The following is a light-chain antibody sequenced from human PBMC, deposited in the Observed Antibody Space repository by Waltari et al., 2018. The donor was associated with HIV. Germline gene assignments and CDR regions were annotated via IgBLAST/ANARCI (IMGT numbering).Light chain of an antibody. CDR1: QNIRNY. CDR3: QHSYTTPWT. J-gene: IGKJ1*01. Sequence: DIQMTQSPSSLSASVGDRVTIICRASQNIRNYLNWYQQKPGKAPNLLIYAASSLQSGVPSRFRGSGSGTDFTLTISSLQPEDFATYYCQHSYTTPWTFDQGTKVEIK. V-gene: IGKV1-39*01. CDR2: AAS.